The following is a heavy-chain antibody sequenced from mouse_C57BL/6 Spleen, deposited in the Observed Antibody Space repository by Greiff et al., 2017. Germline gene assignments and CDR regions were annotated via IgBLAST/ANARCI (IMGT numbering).Heavy chain of an antibody. CDR3: TTSEAWFAY. CDR1: GFNIKDDY. CDR2: LDPENGDT. Sequence: VQLQQSGAELVRPGASVKLSCTASGFNIKDDYMHWVKQRPEQGLEWIGWLDPENGDTEYASKFQGKATITADTSSNTAYLQLSSLTSEDTAVYYCTTSEAWFAYWGQGTLVTVSA. V-gene: IGHV14-4*01. J-gene: IGHJ3*01.